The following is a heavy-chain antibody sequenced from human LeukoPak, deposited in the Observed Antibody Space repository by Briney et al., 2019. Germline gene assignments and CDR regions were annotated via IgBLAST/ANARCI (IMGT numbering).Heavy chain of an antibody. CDR2: INPSGGST. Sequence: ASVKVSCKASGYTFTSYYMHWARQAPGQGLEWIGIINPSGGSTSYAQKFQGRVTMTRDTSTSTVYMELSSLRSEDTAVYYCARGGSADDYGDYVFDYWGQGTLVTVSS. CDR3: ARGGSADDYGDYVFDY. CDR1: GYTFTSYY. J-gene: IGHJ4*02. D-gene: IGHD4-17*01. V-gene: IGHV1-46*01.